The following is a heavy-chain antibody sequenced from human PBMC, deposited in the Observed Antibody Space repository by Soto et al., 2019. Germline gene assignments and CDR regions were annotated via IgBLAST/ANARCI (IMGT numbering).Heavy chain of an antibody. CDR2: TGLNGRTT. J-gene: IGHJ4*02. CDR3: ATVHGTSRSFDY. Sequence: EVQILESGGGLVQPGGSLRLSCAASGFTFSMSAMSWVRQAPGKGLEWVSTTGLNGRTTYYADSVKGRFPVSRDNSKNTLDLQMNSLRAEDTAVYYCATVHGTSRSFDYWGQGTLVTVSS. CDR1: GFTFSMSA. D-gene: IGHD6-13*01. V-gene: IGHV3-23*01.